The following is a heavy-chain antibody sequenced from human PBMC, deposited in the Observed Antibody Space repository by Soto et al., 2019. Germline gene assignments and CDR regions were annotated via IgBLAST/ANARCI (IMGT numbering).Heavy chain of an antibody. Sequence: EVQLLESGGGLVQPGGSLRLSCAASGFTFSSYAMSWVRQAPGKGLEWVSAISSSSSYIYYADSVKGRFTISRDNAKNSLYLQMNSLRAEDTAVYYCARRDSYGFFDYYYGMDVWGQGTTVTVSS. CDR2: ISSSSSYI. V-gene: IGHV3-21*01. J-gene: IGHJ6*02. D-gene: IGHD5-18*01. CDR1: GFTFSSYA. CDR3: ARRDSYGFFDYYYGMDV.